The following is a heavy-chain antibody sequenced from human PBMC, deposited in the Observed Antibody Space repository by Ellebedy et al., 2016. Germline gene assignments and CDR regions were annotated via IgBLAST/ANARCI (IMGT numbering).Heavy chain of an antibody. CDR3: ARRRDGYNDY. J-gene: IGHJ4*02. CDR1: GGSISSYY. Sequence: SETLSLTXTVSGGSISSYYWSWIRQPPGKGLEWIGYIYYSGSTNYNPSLKSRVTISVDTSKNQFSLKLSSVTAADTVVYYCARRRDGYNDYWGQGTLVTVSS. V-gene: IGHV4-59*08. CDR2: IYYSGST. D-gene: IGHD5-24*01.